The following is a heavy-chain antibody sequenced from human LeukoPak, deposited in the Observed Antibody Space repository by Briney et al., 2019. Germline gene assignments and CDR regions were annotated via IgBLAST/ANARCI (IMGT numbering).Heavy chain of an antibody. CDR3: ARQGGPYYYYYMDV. CDR1: GGSISSGSYY. D-gene: IGHD1-26*01. Sequence: SQTLSLTCTVSGGSISSGSYYWSWIRQPAGKGLEWIGRIYTSGSTNYNPSLKSRVTISVDTSKNQFSLKLSSVTAADTAVYYCARQGGPYYYYYMDVWGKGTTVTVSS. CDR2: IYTSGST. J-gene: IGHJ6*03. V-gene: IGHV4-61*02.